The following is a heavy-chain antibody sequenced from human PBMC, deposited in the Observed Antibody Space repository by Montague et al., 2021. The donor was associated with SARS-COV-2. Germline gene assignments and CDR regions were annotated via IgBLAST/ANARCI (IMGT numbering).Heavy chain of an antibody. V-gene: IGHV3-30*04. Sequence: SLRLSCATSGFTFNTYALHWVRQTPGKGLEWVAVISYGGTKTYYAASVKGRFTISRDTSKNTVYLQMNSLRVEDTALYYCARERALRYYYGSGIEFWGQGTLVTVSS. CDR2: ISYGGTKT. CDR3: ARERALRYYYGSGIEF. J-gene: IGHJ4*02. D-gene: IGHD3-10*01. CDR1: GFTFNTYA.